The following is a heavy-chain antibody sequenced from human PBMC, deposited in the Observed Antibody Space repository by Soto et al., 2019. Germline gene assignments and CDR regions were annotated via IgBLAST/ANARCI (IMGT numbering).Heavy chain of an antibody. D-gene: IGHD3-10*01. CDR1: GGSISSSSYY. CDR2: IYYSGST. J-gene: IGHJ6*02. V-gene: IGHV4-39*01. Sequence: SETLSLTCPVSGGSISSSSYYWGWIRQPPGKGLEWIGSIYYSGSTYYNPSLKSRVTISVDTSKNQFSLKLSSVTAADTAVYYCARLGRFGEFGHYYYYYGMDVWGQGTTVTVSS. CDR3: ARLGRFGEFGHYYYYYGMDV.